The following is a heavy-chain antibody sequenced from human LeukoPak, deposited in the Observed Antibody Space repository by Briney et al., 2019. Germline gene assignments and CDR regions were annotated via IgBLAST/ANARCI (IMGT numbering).Heavy chain of an antibody. CDR1: GGSIGSSY. V-gene: IGHV4-59*01. J-gene: IGHJ3*01. D-gene: IGHD6-6*01. CDR3: ARVYSSSSRDAFDV. Sequence: PSETLSLTCSVSGGSIGSSYWSWIRQPPGKGLEWIGYIYYSGSTNYNPSLKSRVTISVDTSKNQFSLKLSSVTAADTAVYFCARVYSSSSRDAFDVWGQGTMVIVSS. CDR2: IYYSGST.